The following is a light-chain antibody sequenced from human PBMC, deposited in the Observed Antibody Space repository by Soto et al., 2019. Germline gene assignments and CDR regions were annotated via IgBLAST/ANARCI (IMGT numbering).Light chain of an antibody. V-gene: IGKV2-28*01. CDR3: MQALQTPYT. CDR2: LGS. CDR1: QSLLHSNGYNY. Sequence: DIVMTQSPLSLPVTPGEPASISCRSSQSLLHSNGYNYLHWYLQKPGQSPQLLIYLGSNRASGGPDRFSGSGSGTDFTLKISRLEAEDVGVYYCMQALQTPYTFGQGTKLQIK. J-gene: IGKJ2*01.